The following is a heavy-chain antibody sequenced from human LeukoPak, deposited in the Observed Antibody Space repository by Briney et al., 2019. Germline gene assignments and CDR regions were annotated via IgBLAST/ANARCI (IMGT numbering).Heavy chain of an antibody. CDR3: ARGPPNGHDDSSGYYVPACFDY. Sequence: KPSETLSLTCTVSGASVSGSAYYWGWIRQPPGKGLEWIGNIYYSGSTYYNESLESRVTISVDTSKNHFSLKLTSVTAADTAVYYCARGPPNGHDDSSGYYVPACFDYWGQGTLVTVSS. J-gene: IGHJ4*02. V-gene: IGHV4-39*02. CDR2: IYYSGST. D-gene: IGHD3-22*01. CDR1: GASVSGSAYY.